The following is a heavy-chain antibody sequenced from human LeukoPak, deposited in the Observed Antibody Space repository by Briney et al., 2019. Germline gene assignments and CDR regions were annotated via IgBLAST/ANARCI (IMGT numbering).Heavy chain of an antibody. Sequence: PGGSLTLSCTASGYTFSISGMCGLRQAPGKGLEWVSYIRCSGDTIYYADSVKGRFTISRDNYKNALYLQMNRLSGEYTALYYCARDTGRITITVPKDAFDIWGQGTMVTVSS. J-gene: IGHJ3*02. CDR3: ARDTGRITITVPKDAFDI. D-gene: IGHD1-20*01. CDR1: GYTFSISG. V-gene: IGHV3-23*01. CDR2: IRCSGDTI.